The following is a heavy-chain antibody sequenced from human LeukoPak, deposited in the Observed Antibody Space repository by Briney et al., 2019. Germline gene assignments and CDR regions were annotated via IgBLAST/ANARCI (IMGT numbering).Heavy chain of an antibody. CDR3: ARGTPVGASYHFDS. J-gene: IGHJ4*02. CDR1: GYNFTNYW. V-gene: IGHV5-51*01. CDR2: IYPGDSDT. Sequence: GESLKISCQGSGYNFTNYWIAWVRQKPGKGVEWVGIIYPGDSDTKYSPSFQGQVAISTDKSISTAYLQWSSLKASDTAMYYCARGTPVGASYHFDSWGQGTLVTVSS. D-gene: IGHD1-26*01.